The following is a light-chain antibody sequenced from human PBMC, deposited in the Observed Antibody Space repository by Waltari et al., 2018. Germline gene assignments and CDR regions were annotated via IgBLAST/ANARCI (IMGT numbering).Light chain of an antibody. CDR3: QHYVRLPVT. V-gene: IGKV3-20*01. J-gene: IGKJ1*01. CDR2: GAS. CDR1: QTIRAS. Sequence: SCRASQTIRASLAWYQQKPGQAPRLLIYGASSRAAGIPDRFSGSGSGTDFSLTISRLEPEDFAVYYCQHYVRLPVTFGRGTKVEIK.